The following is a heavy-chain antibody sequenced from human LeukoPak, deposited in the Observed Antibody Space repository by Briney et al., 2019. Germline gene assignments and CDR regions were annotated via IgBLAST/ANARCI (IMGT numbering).Heavy chain of an antibody. Sequence: RASVKVSCKASGHTFTSYDINWVRQATGQGLEWMGWMNPNSGNTGYAQKFQGRVTMTRNTSISTAYMELSSLRSEDTAVYYCARDRPTRKGVTLNWFDPWGQGTLVTVSS. CDR3: ARDRPTRKGVTLNWFDP. CDR2: MNPNSGNT. D-gene: IGHD3-10*01. CDR1: GHTFTSYD. J-gene: IGHJ5*02. V-gene: IGHV1-8*01.